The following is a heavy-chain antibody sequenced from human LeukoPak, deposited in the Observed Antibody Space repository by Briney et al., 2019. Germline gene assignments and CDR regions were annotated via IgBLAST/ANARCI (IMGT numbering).Heavy chain of an antibody. CDR1: GFTFSSYW. V-gene: IGHV3-74*01. CDR3: ARAPPYDSSGYVGYFDY. CDR2: INSDGSST. Sequence: GGSLRLSCAASGFTFSSYWMHWVRQAPGKGLVWVSRINSDGSSTSYADSVKGRFTVSRDNAKNTLYLQMNSLRAEDTAVYYCARAPPYDSSGYVGYFDYWGQGTLVTVSS. D-gene: IGHD3-22*01. J-gene: IGHJ4*02.